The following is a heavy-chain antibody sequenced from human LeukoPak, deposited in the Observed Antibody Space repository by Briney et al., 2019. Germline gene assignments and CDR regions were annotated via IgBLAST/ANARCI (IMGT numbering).Heavy chain of an antibody. Sequence: PERSLRLSCAASGFAFNNYGMHWVRQAPGKGLEWVGVMWSEDNSQHYADSVKGRFTISEDSSKNTLYLQMNSLRAEDTAVYYCARDLRRTTFDYWGQGTLVTVSS. V-gene: IGHV3-33*01. CDR3: ARDLRRTTFDY. D-gene: IGHD4-11*01. J-gene: IGHJ4*02. CDR2: MWSEDNSQ. CDR1: GFAFNNYG.